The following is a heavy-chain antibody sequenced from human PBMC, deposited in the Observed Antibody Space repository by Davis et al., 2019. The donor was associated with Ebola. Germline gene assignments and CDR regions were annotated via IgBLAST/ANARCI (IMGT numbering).Heavy chain of an antibody. CDR2: ISSSGSTI. CDR3: ARAVNFDWLSPSGY. Sequence: GESLKISCAASGFTFSSYEMNWVRQAPGKGLEWVSYISSSGSTIYYADSVKGRFTISRDNAKNSLYLQMNSLRAEDTAVYYCARAVNFDWLSPSGYWGQGTLVTVSS. J-gene: IGHJ4*02. V-gene: IGHV3-48*03. CDR1: GFTFSSYE. D-gene: IGHD3-9*01.